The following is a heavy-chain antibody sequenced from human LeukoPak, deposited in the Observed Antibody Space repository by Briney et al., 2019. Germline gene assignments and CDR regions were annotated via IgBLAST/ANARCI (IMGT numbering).Heavy chain of an antibody. CDR3: ARESCSGGSCYFLDY. Sequence: GGSLRLSCAASGFTFSSYSMNWVRQAPGKGLEWVSSISSSSSYIYYADSVKGRFTISRDNAKNSLYLQMNSLRAEDTAVYYCARESCSGGSCYFLDYWGQGTLVTVSS. D-gene: IGHD2-15*01. CDR1: GFTFSSYS. CDR2: ISSSSSYI. V-gene: IGHV3-21*01. J-gene: IGHJ4*02.